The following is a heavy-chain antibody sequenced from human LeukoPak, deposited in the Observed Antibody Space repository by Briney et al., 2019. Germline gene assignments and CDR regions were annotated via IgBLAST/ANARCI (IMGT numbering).Heavy chain of an antibody. D-gene: IGHD3-10*01. V-gene: IGHV1-69*06. CDR1: EGTFSSYA. Sequence: GASVKVSCKASEGTFSSYAISWVRQAPGQGLEWMGGIIPIFGTANYAQKFQGRVTITADKSTSTAYMELSSLRSEDTAVYYCARSLSFYGSGSYFDYWGQGTLVTVSS. J-gene: IGHJ4*02. CDR2: IIPIFGTA. CDR3: ARSLSFYGSGSYFDY.